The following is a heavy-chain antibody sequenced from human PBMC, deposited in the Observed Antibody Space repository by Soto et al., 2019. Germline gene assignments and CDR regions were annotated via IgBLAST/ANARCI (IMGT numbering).Heavy chain of an antibody. D-gene: IGHD2-2*02. CDR2: IYHSGST. J-gene: IGHJ6*02. CDR3: ARPIRYYYYYRMDV. CDR1: GGSISSSNW. V-gene: IGHV4-4*02. Sequence: SETLSLTCAVSGGSISSSNWWSWVRQPPGKGLEWIGEIYHSGSTNYNPSLKSRVTISVDKSKNQFSLKLSSVTAADTAVHYCARPIRYYYYYRMDVWGQGTTVTVSS.